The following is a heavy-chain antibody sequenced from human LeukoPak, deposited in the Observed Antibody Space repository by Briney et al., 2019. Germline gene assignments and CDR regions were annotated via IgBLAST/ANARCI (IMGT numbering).Heavy chain of an antibody. CDR2: IYYSGST. J-gene: IGHJ6*03. V-gene: IGHV4-59*01. CDR1: GGSISSYY. CDR3: ARVGEYCSSTSCYQAYYYYYMDV. Sequence: PSETLSLTCTVSGGSISSYYWSWIRQPPGKGLEWIGYIYYSGSTNYNPSLKSRVTISVDTSKNQFSLKLSSVTAADTAVYYCARVGEYCSSTSCYQAYYYYYMDVWGKGTTVTISS. D-gene: IGHD2-2*01.